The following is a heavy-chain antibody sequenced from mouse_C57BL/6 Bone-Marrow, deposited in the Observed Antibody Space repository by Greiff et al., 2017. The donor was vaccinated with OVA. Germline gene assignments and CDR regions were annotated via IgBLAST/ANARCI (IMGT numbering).Heavy chain of an antibody. D-gene: IGHD3-1*01. V-gene: IGHV5-16*01. J-gene: IGHJ2*01. CDR3: ARDQPFGFDY. CDR1: GFTFSDYY. Sequence: EVQLVESEGGLVQPGSSMKLSCTASGFTFSDYYMAWVRQVPEKGLEWVANINYDGSSTYYLDSLKSRFIISRDNAKNILYLQMSSLKSEDTATYYCARDQPFGFDYWGQGTTLTGSS. CDR2: INYDGSST.